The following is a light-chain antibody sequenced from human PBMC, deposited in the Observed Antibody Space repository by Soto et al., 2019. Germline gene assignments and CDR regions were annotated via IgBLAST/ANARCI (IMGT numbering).Light chain of an antibody. V-gene: IGKV3-20*01. CDR2: GAS. CDR1: QSVSSRN. CDR3: LRYGDSPPAYT. Sequence: EIVLTQSPGTVSLYPGERATLSCRASQSVSSRNLAWYRQKPGQAPSLLIFGASNRATGIPDRFSGSGSGTDFTLTISRMELEDCAVYYCLRYGDSPPAYTFGQGTKLEI. J-gene: IGKJ2*01.